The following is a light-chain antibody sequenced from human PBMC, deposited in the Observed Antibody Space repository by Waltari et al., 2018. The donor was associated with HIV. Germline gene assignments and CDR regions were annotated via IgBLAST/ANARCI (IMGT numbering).Light chain of an antibody. CDR3: QLYYDGAWV. Sequence: QTVVTQEPPLTVSPGGTVTLTCASSTGAVTSAYYPNWFRLKPGQAPRALIYSTNYKHSWTPVRFSGSLLGGKAALTLSGVQPEDEAEYYCQLYYDGAWVFGGGTKLTVL. CDR1: TGAVTSAYY. J-gene: IGLJ3*02. V-gene: IGLV7-43*01. CDR2: STN.